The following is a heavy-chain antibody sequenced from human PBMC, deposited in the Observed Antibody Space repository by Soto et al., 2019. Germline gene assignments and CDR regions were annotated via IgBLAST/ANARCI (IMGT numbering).Heavy chain of an antibody. CDR3: VSRGDDYERGGHYSDY. Sequence: GESLKISCQGSGYSFASYWIGWVRQMPGQGLEWMGFIYPGDSDAKYSPSFQGQVTTAIDCSITTAYLQWSGMKASDSAIYYCVSRGDDYERGGHYSDYWGRGTQDTV. J-gene: IGHJ4*02. V-gene: IGHV5-51*01. CDR2: IYPGDSDA. D-gene: IGHD3-3*01. CDR1: GYSFASYW.